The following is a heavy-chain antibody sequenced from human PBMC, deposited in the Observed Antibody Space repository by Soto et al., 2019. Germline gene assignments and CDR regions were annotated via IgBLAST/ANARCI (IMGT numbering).Heavy chain of an antibody. CDR3: ARHESIADRLDYYYGMDV. D-gene: IGHD6-6*01. Sequence: GESLKISCKGSGYSFTSYWISWVRQMPGKGLEWMGRIDPSDSYTNYSPSFQGHVTISADKSISTAYLQWSSLKASDTAMYYCARHESIADRLDYYYGMDVWGQGTTVTVSS. CDR1: GYSFTSYW. CDR2: IDPSDSYT. V-gene: IGHV5-10-1*01. J-gene: IGHJ6*02.